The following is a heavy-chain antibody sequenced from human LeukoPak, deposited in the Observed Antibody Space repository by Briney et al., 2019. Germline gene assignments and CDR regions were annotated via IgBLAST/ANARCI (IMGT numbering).Heavy chain of an antibody. CDR1: GFTFTNAW. CDR3: ARGLSVGRGVNKLYYFDY. Sequence: KPGGSLRLSCAASGFTFTNAWMTWVRQPPGKGLEWIGTISYSGTTHDNPSLKSRVIISVDTSKKQFSLRLSSVTAADTAAYYCARGLSVGRGVNKLYYFDYWGQGPLVTVSS. V-gene: IGHV4-4*02. D-gene: IGHD3-10*01. J-gene: IGHJ4*02. CDR2: ISYSGTT.